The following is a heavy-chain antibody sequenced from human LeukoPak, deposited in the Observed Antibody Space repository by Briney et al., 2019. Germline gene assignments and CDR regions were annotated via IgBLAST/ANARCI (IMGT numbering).Heavy chain of an antibody. CDR3: ARDPPWIQLWSEFDY. Sequence: PGGSLRLSCATSGFTFVDYGLSWVRRAPGKGLEWLCAINYNGAITDYADSVKGRFTISRDNAKNSLYLQMNSLRAEDTAVYYCARDPPWIQLWSEFDYWGQGTLVTVSS. CDR1: GFTFVDYG. J-gene: IGHJ4*02. V-gene: IGHV3-20*04. CDR2: INYNGAIT. D-gene: IGHD5-18*01.